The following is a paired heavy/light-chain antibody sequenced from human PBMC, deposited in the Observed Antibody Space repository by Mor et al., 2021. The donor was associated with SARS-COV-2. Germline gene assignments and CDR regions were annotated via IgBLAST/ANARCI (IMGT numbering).Heavy chain of an antibody. CDR3: ARLNYYDSGGFSPGAFDF. J-gene: IGHJ3*01. V-gene: IGHV1-69*04. CDR1: GGTFDNYA. D-gene: IGHD3-22*01. CDR2: VIPKVDIA. Sequence: QVQLVQSGDEVKKPGSSVKVSCKASGGTFDNYAFSWVRQVPGRGLEWLGRVIPKVDIATYAQKFQGRVTITADKSTTTVYMDLSSLTSDDSAAYYCARLNYYDSGGFSPGAFDFWGRGTMVTVSS.
Light chain of an antibody. CDR3: QHYNSYFPYT. Sequence: DIQMTQSPSTLSASVGDRVTITCRASHSIASWLAWYQQKPGKAPKLLIYKASSLQTGVPSRFSGSGSETEFALTISSLQPDDFATYYCQHYNSYFPYTFGQGTKLEIK. J-gene: IGKJ2*01. CDR2: KAS. V-gene: IGKV1-5*03. CDR1: HSIASW.